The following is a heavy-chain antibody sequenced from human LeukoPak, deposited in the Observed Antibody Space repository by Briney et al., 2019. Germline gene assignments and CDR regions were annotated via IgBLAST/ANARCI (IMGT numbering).Heavy chain of an antibody. D-gene: IGHD2-2*01. CDR3: AREQLPYGSNWFDP. Sequence: PSETLSLTCTVSGGSISSSSYYWGWIRQPPGKGLEWIGSIYYSGSTYYNPSLKSRATISVDTSKNQFSLKLSSVTAADTAVYYCAREQLPYGSNWFDPWGQGTLVTVSS. CDR1: GGSISSSSYY. CDR2: IYYSGST. J-gene: IGHJ5*02. V-gene: IGHV4-39*02.